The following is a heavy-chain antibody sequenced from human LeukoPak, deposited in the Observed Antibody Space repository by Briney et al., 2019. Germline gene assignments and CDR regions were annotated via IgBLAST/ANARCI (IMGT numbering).Heavy chain of an antibody. CDR1: GFTFDDYA. Sequence: GGSLRLSCAASGFTFDDYAMHWVRQAPRKGLEWVSGISWNSGSMDYADSVKGRFTISRDNAKNSLYLQMNSLRAEDTAVYYCAKDLKVLRFLEWPTFDYWGQGTLVTVSS. D-gene: IGHD3-3*01. CDR2: ISWNSGSM. CDR3: AKDLKVLRFLEWPTFDY. J-gene: IGHJ4*02. V-gene: IGHV3-9*01.